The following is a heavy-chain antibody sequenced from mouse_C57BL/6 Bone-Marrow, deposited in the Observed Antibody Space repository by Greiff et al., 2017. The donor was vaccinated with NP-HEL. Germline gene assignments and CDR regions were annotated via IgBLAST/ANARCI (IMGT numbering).Heavy chain of an antibody. CDR3: ARPLLRRGAMDY. Sequence: DVKLVESGGGLVQPGGSLKLSCAASGFTFSDYYMYWVRQTPEKRLEWVAYISNGGGSTYYPDTVKGRFTISRDKAKNTLYLQMSRLKSEDTAMYYGARPLLRRGAMDYWGQGTSVTVSS. CDR2: ISNGGGST. CDR1: GFTFSDYY. J-gene: IGHJ4*01. V-gene: IGHV5-12*01. D-gene: IGHD1-1*01.